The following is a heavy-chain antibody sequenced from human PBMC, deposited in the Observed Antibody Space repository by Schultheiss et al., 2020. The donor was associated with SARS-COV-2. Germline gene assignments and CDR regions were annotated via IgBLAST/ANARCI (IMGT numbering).Heavy chain of an antibody. CDR2: IGASDNTI. J-gene: IGHJ4*02. CDR1: GFTFSNFE. CDR3: ARARARGYYYEEPFDY. Sequence: GGSLRLSCVASGFTFSNFEMNWVRQAPGKGLEWVSYIGASDNTIYYADSVKGRFTISRDNTQNSLYLQMNSLRAEDTALYYCARARARGYYYEEPFDYWGQGTLVTVSS. D-gene: IGHD3-22*01. V-gene: IGHV3-48*03.